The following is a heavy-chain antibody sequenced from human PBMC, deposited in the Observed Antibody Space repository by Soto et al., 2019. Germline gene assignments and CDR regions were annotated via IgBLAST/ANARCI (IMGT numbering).Heavy chain of an antibody. D-gene: IGHD2-2*02. J-gene: IGHJ4*01. V-gene: IGHV1-69*13. CDR2: IIPIFGTA. CDR1: GGTFSSYA. Sequence: SVKVSCKASGGTFSSYAISWVRQAPGQGLEWMGGIIPIFGTANYAQKFQGRVTITADESTSTAYMELSSLRSEDTAVYYCATILRGGYCISTSCYSSYFDYWG. CDR3: ATILRGGYCISTSCYSSYFDY.